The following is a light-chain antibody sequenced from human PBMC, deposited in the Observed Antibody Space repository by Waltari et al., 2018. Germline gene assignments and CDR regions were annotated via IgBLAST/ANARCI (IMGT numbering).Light chain of an antibody. V-gene: IGLV3-1*01. CDR1: NLGDKY. CDR3: QARDSSSVV. Sequence: SYELTQPASVSVSPGQIASISCSGSNLGDKYVSWYQQRPGQSPMLVMYQDNHRPSGIPERISGSNSGNTATLTISGTQPMDEGDYYCQARDSSSVVFGGGTKLTVL. CDR2: QDN. J-gene: IGLJ3*02.